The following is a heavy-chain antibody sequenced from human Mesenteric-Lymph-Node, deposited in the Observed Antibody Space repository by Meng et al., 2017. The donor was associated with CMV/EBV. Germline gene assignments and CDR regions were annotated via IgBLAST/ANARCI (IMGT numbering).Heavy chain of an antibody. CDR2: ISPHSGGT. V-gene: IGHV1-2*02. D-gene: IGHD3-22*01. Sequence: ASVKVSCKASGYTFTVYYIHWVRQAPGQGLEWMGWISPHSGGTNYAQKFQGRVTMTRDTSITTAYMEVSGLRSDDTAVYYCAKFYFDSGAYYSDYWGQGTLVTVSS. CDR1: GYTFTVYY. CDR3: AKFYFDSGAYYSDY. J-gene: IGHJ4*02.